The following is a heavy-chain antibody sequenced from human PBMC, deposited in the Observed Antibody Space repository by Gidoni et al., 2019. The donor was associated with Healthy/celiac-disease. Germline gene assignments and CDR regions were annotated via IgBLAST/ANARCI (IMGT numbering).Heavy chain of an antibody. V-gene: IGHV3-23*01. J-gene: IGHJ4*02. CDR1: GFTFSRYA. D-gene: IGHD6-19*01. CDR2: ISGSGGST. Sequence: EVQLLESGGGLVQPGGSLRLSCAASGFTFSRYAMSWVRQAPGKGLAWVSAISGSGGSTYYADSVKGRFTISRDNSKNTLYLQMNSLRAEDTAVYYGAKDGPTVEQWLVIYWGQGTLVTVSS. CDR3: AKDGPTVEQWLVIY.